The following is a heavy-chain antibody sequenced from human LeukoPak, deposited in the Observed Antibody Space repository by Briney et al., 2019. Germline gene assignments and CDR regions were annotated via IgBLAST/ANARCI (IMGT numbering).Heavy chain of an antibody. CDR3: ARHWSDYDFWSDQSTNYYFDY. V-gene: IGHV4-39*01. J-gene: IGHJ4*02. CDR2: IYYSGST. D-gene: IGHD3-3*01. Sequence: SETLSLTCTVSGGSISSSSYYWGWIRQPPGKGLEWIGSIYYSGSTYYNPSLKSRVTISVDTSKNQFSLKLSSVTAADTAVYYCARHWSDYDFWSDQSTNYYFDYWGQGTLVTVSS. CDR1: GGSISSSSYY.